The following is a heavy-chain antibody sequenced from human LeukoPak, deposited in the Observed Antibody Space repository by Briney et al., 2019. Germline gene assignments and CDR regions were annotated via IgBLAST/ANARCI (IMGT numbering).Heavy chain of an antibody. CDR2: ISYDGSNK. CDR1: GFTFSSYA. CDR3: ARGFTIAPQGRVDSSSWWRGGYFDY. Sequence: TGGSLRLSCAASGFTFSSYAMHWVRQAPGKGLEWVAVISYDGSNKYYADAVKGRFTLSRDNSKNTLYLQMNSLRAEDTAAYYCARGFTIAPQGRVDSSSWWRGGYFDYWGQGTLVTVSS. V-gene: IGHV3-30*04. D-gene: IGHD6-13*01. J-gene: IGHJ4*02.